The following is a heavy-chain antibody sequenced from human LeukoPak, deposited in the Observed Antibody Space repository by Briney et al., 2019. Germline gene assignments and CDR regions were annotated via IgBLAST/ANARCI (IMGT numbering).Heavy chain of an antibody. Sequence: GGSMRLSCAASGFTFSSYSMNWVRQAPGKGLEWVSSISSSSSYIYYADSVKGRFTISRDNAKNSLYLQMNSLRAEDTAVYYCASDSSIAVAGTGFDYWGQGTLVTVSS. J-gene: IGHJ4*02. D-gene: IGHD6-19*01. CDR3: ASDSSIAVAGTGFDY. V-gene: IGHV3-21*01. CDR1: GFTFSSYS. CDR2: ISSSSSYI.